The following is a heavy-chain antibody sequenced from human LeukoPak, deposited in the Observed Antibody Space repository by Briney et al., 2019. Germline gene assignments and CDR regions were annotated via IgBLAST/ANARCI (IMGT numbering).Heavy chain of an antibody. D-gene: IGHD2-2*01. Sequence: PGGSLRLSCAASGFTFSTSVMHWVRQAPGKGLEWLSFIRFDGSGKYYADSVKARFSISRDNSMNTLYLQMNSLRPEDTAVYYCAKQGLVPATAGDWGQGTLVTVSS. V-gene: IGHV3-30*02. CDR3: AKQGLVPATAGD. CDR2: IRFDGSGK. CDR1: GFTFSTSV. J-gene: IGHJ4*02.